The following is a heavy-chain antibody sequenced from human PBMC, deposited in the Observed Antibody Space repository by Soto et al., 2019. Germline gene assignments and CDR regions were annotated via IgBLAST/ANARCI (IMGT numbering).Heavy chain of an antibody. CDR2: ISGSGGST. CDR3: AKDRADSSGYYSGFDY. J-gene: IGHJ4*02. CDR1: GFTFSSYA. D-gene: IGHD3-22*01. V-gene: IGHV3-23*01. Sequence: LRLSCAASGFTFSSYAMSWVRQAPGKGLEWVSAISGSGGSTYYADSVKGRFTISRDNSKNTLYLQMNSLRAEDTAVYYCAKDRADSSGYYSGFDYWGQGTLVTVSS.